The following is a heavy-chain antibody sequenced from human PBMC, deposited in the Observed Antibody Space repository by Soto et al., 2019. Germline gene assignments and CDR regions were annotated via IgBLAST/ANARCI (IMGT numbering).Heavy chain of an antibody. CDR3: AGSRTGALDY. D-gene: IGHD7-27*01. V-gene: IGHV1-2*02. J-gene: IGHJ4*02. CDR2: INPNSGGGT. Sequence: SGKVSCKASAFTFIGHYIHWVRQAPGQGLEWVGWINPNSGGGTVYAQKFQGRVTITADTSTSIASMDLTSLRGDDTAVYYCAGSRTGALDYWGPGALVTASS. CDR1: AFTFIGHY.